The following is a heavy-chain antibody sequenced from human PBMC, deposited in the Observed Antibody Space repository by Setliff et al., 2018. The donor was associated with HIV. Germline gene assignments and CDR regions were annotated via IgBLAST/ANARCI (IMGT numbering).Heavy chain of an antibody. CDR2: ISGSGDST. CDR3: ARGGSNSWSPFDY. V-gene: IGHV3-23*01. Sequence: GGSLRLSCAPSGFTFGSYAMNWVRQAPGKGLEWVSVISGSGDSTFYADSLKGRFTISRDNAKNSLHLQMNSLRAEDTAVYYCARGGSNSWSPFDYWGQGTLVTVSS. J-gene: IGHJ4*02. CDR1: GFTFGSYA. D-gene: IGHD6-13*01.